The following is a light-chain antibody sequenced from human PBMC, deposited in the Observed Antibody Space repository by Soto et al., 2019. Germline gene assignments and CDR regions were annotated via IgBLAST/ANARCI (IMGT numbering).Light chain of an antibody. CDR2: EVS. CDR1: NSDIGDYDY. Sequence: QSVLTQPAAVSGSPGQSITISCAGTNSDIGDYDYVSWYQHHPGKAPRLLIYEVSSRPSGVANRFSASKSGNTASLTISGLQAEDEADYYCTSYTTIKTVVFGGGTQLTVL. V-gene: IGLV2-14*01. CDR3: TSYTTIKTVV. J-gene: IGLJ2*01.